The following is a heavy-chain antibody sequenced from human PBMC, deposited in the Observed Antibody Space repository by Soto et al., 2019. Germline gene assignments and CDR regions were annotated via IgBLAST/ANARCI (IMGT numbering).Heavy chain of an antibody. CDR2: ISYDGSNK. J-gene: IGHJ4*02. CDR1: GFTFSSYG. D-gene: IGHD6-13*01. V-gene: IGHV3-30*18. CDR3: AKSRRGSSSWYDFDC. Sequence: QVQLVESGGGVVQPGRSLRLSCAASGFTFSSYGMHWVRQAPGKGLEWVAVISYDGSNKYYADSVKGRFTISRDNSKNTLYLQMNILRAEDTAVYYCAKSRRGSSSWYDFDCWGQVTLVTVSS.